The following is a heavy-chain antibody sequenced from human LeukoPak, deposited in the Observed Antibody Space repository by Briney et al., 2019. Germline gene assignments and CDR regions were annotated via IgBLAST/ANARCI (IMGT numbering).Heavy chain of an antibody. CDR1: GFSFGNSA. J-gene: IGHJ4*02. V-gene: IGHV3-23*01. CDR2: ISGTGGSI. Sequence: GGSLSPARAASGFSFGNSAMNWVRQMPGKGLEWVASISGTGGSIDYADSVKGRFTISRDNSKNMMYLRMNSLTVEDTAVYYCAGRDGLWSYYFEYCGQGTLITVSS. D-gene: IGHD2-8*02. CDR3: AGRDGLWSYYFEY.